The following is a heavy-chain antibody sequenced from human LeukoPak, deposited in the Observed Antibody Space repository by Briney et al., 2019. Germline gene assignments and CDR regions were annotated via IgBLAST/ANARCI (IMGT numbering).Heavy chain of an antibody. J-gene: IGHJ4*02. CDR2: IIPIFGTA. D-gene: IGHD5-24*01. V-gene: IGHV1-69*13. CDR1: GYTFTGYY. CDR3: ARDGHKDGYNSYYFDY. Sequence: ASVKVSCKASGYTFTGYYMHWVRQAPGQGLEWMGGIIPIFGTANYAQEFQGRVTITADESTSTAYMELSSLRSEDTAVYYCARDGHKDGYNSYYFDYWGQGTLVTVSS.